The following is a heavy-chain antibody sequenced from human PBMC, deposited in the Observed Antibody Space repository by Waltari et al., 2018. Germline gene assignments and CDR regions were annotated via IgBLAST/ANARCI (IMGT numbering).Heavy chain of an antibody. CDR3: AREQEIEADPLYYYMDV. CDR2: ISYDGSNK. V-gene: IGHV3-30-3*01. J-gene: IGHJ6*03. CDR1: GFTFSSYA. Sequence: QVQLVESGGGVVQPGRSLRLSCAASGFTFSSYAMHWVRQAPGKGLEWVAVISYDGSNKYYADSVKGRFTISRDNSKNTLYLQMNSLRAEDTAVYYCAREQEIEADPLYYYMDVWGKGTTVTVSS.